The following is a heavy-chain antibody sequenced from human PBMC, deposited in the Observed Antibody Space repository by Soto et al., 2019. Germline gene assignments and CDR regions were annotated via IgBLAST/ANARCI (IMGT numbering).Heavy chain of an antibody. CDR1: GFSLSSTRMA. CDR2: IYWDDDK. Sequence: QITLKESGPPLVKPTQTLTLTCTFSGFSLSSTRMAVGWIRQPPGKALEWLALIYWDDDKRYSPFLKSRLTTTKDPSKNQVVLTMSTMDPVDTASYYCAHIVVAGLGYYFDYWGQGTLVTVSS. V-gene: IGHV2-5*02. CDR3: AHIVVAGLGYYFDY. J-gene: IGHJ4*02. D-gene: IGHD6-19*01.